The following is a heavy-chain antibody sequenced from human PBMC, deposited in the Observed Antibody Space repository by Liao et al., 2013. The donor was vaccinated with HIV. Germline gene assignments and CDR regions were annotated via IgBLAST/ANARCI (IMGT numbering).Heavy chain of an antibody. CDR3: ARGTIIAAFDN. CDR2: IYTNGST. Sequence: QVQLQESGPGLVKPSETLSLTCTVSGGSISTFYWSWIRQPAGKGLEWIGRIYTNGSTNYNPSLKSRVTISVDTSKNQCSLKVSSVTAADTAVYYCARGTIIAAFDNWGQGTLVTVSS. V-gene: IGHV4-4*07. J-gene: IGHJ4*02. D-gene: IGHD6-6*01. CDR1: GGSISTFY.